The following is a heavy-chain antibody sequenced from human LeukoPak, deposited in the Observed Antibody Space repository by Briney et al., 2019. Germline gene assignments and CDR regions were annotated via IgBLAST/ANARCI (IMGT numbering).Heavy chain of an antibody. Sequence: ASVKVSCKASGGTFTGYYMNWVRQAPGQGLEWMVWINPNSGGTNYAQKFQGRVTMTRDTSISTAYMELSRLRSDGTAVYYSARAELLWFGELQAPDDYWGQVILVTVSS. V-gene: IGHV1-2*02. CDR3: ARAELLWFGELQAPDDY. CDR1: GGTFTGYY. J-gene: IGHJ4*02. D-gene: IGHD3-10*01. CDR2: INPNSGGT.